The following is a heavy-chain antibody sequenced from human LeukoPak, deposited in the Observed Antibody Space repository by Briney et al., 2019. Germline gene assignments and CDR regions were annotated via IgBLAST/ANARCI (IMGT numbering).Heavy chain of an antibody. V-gene: IGHV3-21*04. CDR2: ISSSSSYI. CDR3: AKDHSSRIQLWLKSRLPEYYFDY. Sequence: NPGGSLRLSCAASGFTFSSYSMNWVRQAPGKGLEWVSSISSSSSYIYYADSVKGRFTISRDNSKNTLYLQMNSLRAEDTAVYYCAKDHSSRIQLWLKSRLPEYYFDYWGQGTLVTVSS. D-gene: IGHD5-18*01. J-gene: IGHJ4*02. CDR1: GFTFSSYS.